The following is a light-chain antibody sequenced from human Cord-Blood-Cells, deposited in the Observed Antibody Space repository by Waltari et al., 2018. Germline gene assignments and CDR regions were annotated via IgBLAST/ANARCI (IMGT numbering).Light chain of an antibody. J-gene: IGKJ4*01. CDR1: QSVSSY. Sequence: EIVLTQSPATLSLSPGERATLSRRASQSVSSYLAWYQQNPGQAPRLLIYDASNRATGIPARFSGSGSGTDFTLTISSLEPEDFAVYYCQQRSNWLTFGGGTKVEIK. V-gene: IGKV3-11*01. CDR2: DAS. CDR3: QQRSNWLT.